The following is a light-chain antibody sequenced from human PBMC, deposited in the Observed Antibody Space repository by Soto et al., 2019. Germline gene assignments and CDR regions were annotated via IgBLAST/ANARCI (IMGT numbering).Light chain of an antibody. V-gene: IGKV3-20*01. J-gene: IGKJ1*01. Sequence: EDVVKQSPATLSLSPGERATLSCRASQSVSSSHLAWYQQKPGQAPRLLISGASSRATGIPDRFTGSGSGTDFTLTISRLEPEDFAVYYCQQYGSSPRTFGQGTKVDI. CDR3: QQYGSSPRT. CDR1: QSVSSSH. CDR2: GAS.